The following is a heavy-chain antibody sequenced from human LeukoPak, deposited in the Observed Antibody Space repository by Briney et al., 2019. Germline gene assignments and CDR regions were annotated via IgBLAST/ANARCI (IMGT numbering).Heavy chain of an antibody. Sequence: PSETLSLTCTVSGGSISSSSYYWGWIRQPPAKGLEWIGEINHSGSTNYNPSLKSRVTISVDTSKNQFSLKLSSVTAADTAVYYCARKTPARTFDYWGQGTLVTVSS. CDR2: INHSGST. J-gene: IGHJ4*02. CDR3: ARKTPARTFDY. CDR1: GGSISSSSYY. V-gene: IGHV4-39*07.